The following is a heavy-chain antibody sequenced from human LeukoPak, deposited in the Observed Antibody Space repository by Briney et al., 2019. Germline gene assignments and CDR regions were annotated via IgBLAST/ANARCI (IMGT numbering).Heavy chain of an antibody. V-gene: IGHV1-2*02. CDR2: INPNSGGT. D-gene: IGHD2-21*02. Sequence: ASVKVSCKASGYTFTGYYMHWVRQAPGQGLEWMGWINPNSGGTNYAQKFQGRVTMTRDTSISTAYMELSRLRSDDTAVYYCARSVVVTAIGCLGHWFDPWGQGTLVTVSS. CDR1: GYTFTGYY. CDR3: ARSVVVTAIGCLGHWFDP. J-gene: IGHJ5*02.